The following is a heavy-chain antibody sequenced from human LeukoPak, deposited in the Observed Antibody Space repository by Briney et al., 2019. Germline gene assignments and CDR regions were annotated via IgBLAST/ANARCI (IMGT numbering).Heavy chain of an antibody. V-gene: IGHV1-18*01. CDR3: ASSGKSVRATVDIHY. CDR1: GYTFTSYG. J-gene: IGHJ4*02. Sequence: ASVKVSCKASGYTFTSYGISWVRQAPGQGLEWMGWISAYNGNTNYAQKLQGRVTITTDESTSTAYMELSSLRSEDTAVYYCASSGKSVRATVDIHYWGQGALVTVSS. CDR2: ISAYNGNT. D-gene: IGHD1-26*01.